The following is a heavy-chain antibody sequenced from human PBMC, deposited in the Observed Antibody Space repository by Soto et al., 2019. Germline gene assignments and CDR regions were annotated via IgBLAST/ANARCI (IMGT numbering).Heavy chain of an antibody. Sequence: QVQLVQSGAEVKKPGSSVKVSCKASGGTFSSYAISWVRQAPGQGLEWMGGIIPIFGTANYAQKFQGRVTITADESTSTAYMELSSLRSEDTAVYYCARAADYYDSSGYYYYGAFDIWGQGTMVTVSS. CDR3: ARAADYYDSSGYYYYGAFDI. CDR1: GGTFSSYA. V-gene: IGHV1-69*01. CDR2: IIPIFGTA. J-gene: IGHJ3*02. D-gene: IGHD3-22*01.